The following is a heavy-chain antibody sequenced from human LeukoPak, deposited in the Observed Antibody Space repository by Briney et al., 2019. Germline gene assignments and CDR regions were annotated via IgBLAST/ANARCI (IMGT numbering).Heavy chain of an antibody. CDR1: GYSFTSYW. J-gene: IGHJ6*03. CDR3: ARLFGGSSWPYYYYYMDV. D-gene: IGHD6-13*01. Sequence: GESLKISCKGSGYSFTSYWIGWVRQMPGKGLEWMGIIYPGDSDTRYSPSCQGQVTISADKAISTAYLQWSSLKASDTAMYYCARLFGGSSWPYYYYYMDVWGKGTTVTISS. V-gene: IGHV5-51*01. CDR2: IYPGDSDT.